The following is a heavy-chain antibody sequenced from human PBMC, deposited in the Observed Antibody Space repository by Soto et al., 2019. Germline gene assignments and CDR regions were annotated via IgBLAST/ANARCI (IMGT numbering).Heavy chain of an antibody. D-gene: IGHD5-18*01. V-gene: IGHV4-39*02. CDR1: GGSVNSSSFY. Sequence: SETLSLTCTVSGGSVNSSSFYGGWIRQPPGKGLEWIGNIYYSGTTYYNPSLKSRVTISVDTSKNHFSLRLSSVTAADTAVYYCARVDKTMVLPFFNSWGQGTLDTVSS. CDR2: IYYSGTT. CDR3: ARVDKTMVLPFFNS. J-gene: IGHJ5*01.